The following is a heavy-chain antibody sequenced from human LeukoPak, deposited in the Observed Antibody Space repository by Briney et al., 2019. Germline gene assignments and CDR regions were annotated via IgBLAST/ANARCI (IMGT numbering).Heavy chain of an antibody. CDR3: ARDESELRYFDWLSGWFDP. Sequence: SETLSLTCTGSGGSISSSSYYWGWIRQPPGKGLEWIGSIYYSGSTYYNPSLKSRVTITVDTSKNQFSLKLSPVNAADTAVYYCARDESELRYFDWLSGWFDPWGQGTLVTVSS. V-gene: IGHV4-39*07. D-gene: IGHD3-9*01. J-gene: IGHJ5*02. CDR1: GGSISSSSYY. CDR2: IYYSGST.